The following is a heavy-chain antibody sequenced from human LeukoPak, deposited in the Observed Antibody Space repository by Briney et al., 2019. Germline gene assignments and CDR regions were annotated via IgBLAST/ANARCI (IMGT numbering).Heavy chain of an antibody. CDR2: IYYSGST. D-gene: IGHD3-9*01. J-gene: IGHJ3*02. Sequence: SETLSLTCTVSGGSISSGGYYWSWIRQHPGKGLEWIGYIYYSGSTYYNPSHKSRVTISVDTSKNQFSLKLSSVTAADTAVYYCARGLTGWNAFDIWGQGTMVTISS. CDR3: ARGLTGWNAFDI. V-gene: IGHV4-31*03. CDR1: GGSISSGGYY.